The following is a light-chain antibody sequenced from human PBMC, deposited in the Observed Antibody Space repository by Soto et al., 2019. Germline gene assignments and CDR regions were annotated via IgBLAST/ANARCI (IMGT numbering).Light chain of an antibody. V-gene: IGKV3-11*01. CDR3: QQRSNWPST. CDR1: QIVSSY. CDR2: DAS. Sequence: EIVLTQSPATLSLSPGERATLSCRASQIVSSYLAWYQQKPGQAPRLLIYDASNRATGIPARFSGSGSGTDFTLTITSLEPEDFAVYYCQQRSNWPSTFGGGTKVEIK. J-gene: IGKJ4*01.